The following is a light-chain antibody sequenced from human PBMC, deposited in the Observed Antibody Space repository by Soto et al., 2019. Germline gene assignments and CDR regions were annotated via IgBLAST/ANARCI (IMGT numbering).Light chain of an antibody. Sequence: DLQMTQSPSTLSASVGDRVTITCRASQSISSWLAWYQQKPGKAPKLLIYKASSLESGVPSRFSGSGSGTEFTLTISSLQPDDFATYYCQQYNSYPSLGGGTKVEIK. CDR2: KAS. J-gene: IGKJ4*01. V-gene: IGKV1-5*03. CDR1: QSISSW. CDR3: QQYNSYPS.